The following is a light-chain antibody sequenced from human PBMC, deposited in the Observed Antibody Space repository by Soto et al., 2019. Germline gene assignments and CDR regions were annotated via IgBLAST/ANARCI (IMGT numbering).Light chain of an antibody. V-gene: IGLV2-14*03. Sequence: QSVLTQPASVSGSPGQSITMSCTGTSSDVGSYDYVSWYQQHPGKAPKLMIYDVSNRPSGVSNRFSGSKSGNTASLTISGLQAEDEADYYCSSYTSNSTRVFGGGTKLTVL. CDR1: SSDVGSYDY. CDR2: DVS. J-gene: IGLJ2*01. CDR3: SSYTSNSTRV.